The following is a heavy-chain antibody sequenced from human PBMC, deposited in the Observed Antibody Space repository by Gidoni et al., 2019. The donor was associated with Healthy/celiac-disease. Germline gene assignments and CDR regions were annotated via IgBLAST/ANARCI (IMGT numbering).Heavy chain of an antibody. CDR3: ARDFVAYYYDSSGYGDAFDI. J-gene: IGHJ3*02. V-gene: IGHV3-7*01. D-gene: IGHD3-22*01. CDR2: IKQDGSEK. Sequence: EVQLVESGGGLVQPGGSLRLSCAASGFTFSSYWMSWVRQAPGKGLGWVANIKQDGSEKYYVDSVQGRFTISRDNAKNSLYLQMNSLRAEDTAVYYCARDFVAYYYDSSGYGDAFDIWGQGTMVTVSS. CDR1: GFTFSSYW.